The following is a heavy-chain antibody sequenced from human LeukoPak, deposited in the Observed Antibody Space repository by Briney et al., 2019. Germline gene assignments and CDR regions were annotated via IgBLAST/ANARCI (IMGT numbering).Heavy chain of an antibody. CDR1: GGTFISYA. CDR3: ARGMTVTTSFDY. V-gene: IGHV1-69*05. J-gene: IGHJ4*02. D-gene: IGHD4-17*01. CDR2: IIPIFGTA. Sequence: SVKVSCKASGGTFISYAISWVRQAPGQGLEWMGGIIPIFGTANYAQKFQGRVTITTDESTSTAYMELSSLRSEDTAVYYCARGMTVTTSFDYWGQGTLVTVSS.